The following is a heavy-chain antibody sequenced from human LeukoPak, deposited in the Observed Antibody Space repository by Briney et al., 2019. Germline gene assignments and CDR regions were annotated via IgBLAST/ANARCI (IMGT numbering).Heavy chain of an antibody. CDR1: GFTFSNYW. CDR2: INRDGSTT. J-gene: IGHJ4*02. D-gene: IGHD3-10*01. Sequence: GGSLRLSCAASGFTFSNYWVDWVRQAPGKGLVWVSRINRDGSTTNYADSVKGRFTVSRDNSKNTLNLQMNSLRAEDTAVYYCARDRKSGESSEINFWGQGTLVTVSS. CDR3: ARDRKSGESSEINF. V-gene: IGHV3-74*01.